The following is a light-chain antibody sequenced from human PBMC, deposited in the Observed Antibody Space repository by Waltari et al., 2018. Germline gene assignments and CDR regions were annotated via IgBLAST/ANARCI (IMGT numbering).Light chain of an antibody. V-gene: IGLV2-11*01. CDR3: CSFAAGNTVI. CDR2: DVS. CDR1: SSDVGGYNS. J-gene: IGLJ2*01. Sequence: SSDVGGYNSVSWYQQDPGKAPKLLIFDVSERPSGVSDRFSGSKSGNTASLTISGLQAEDEADYHCCSFAAGNTVIFGGGTKLTVV.